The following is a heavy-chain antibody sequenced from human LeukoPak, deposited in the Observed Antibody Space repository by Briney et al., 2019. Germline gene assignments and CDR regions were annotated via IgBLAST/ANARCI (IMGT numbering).Heavy chain of an antibody. CDR2: INPNSGGT. CDR3: ARMTTVAIIHDGNWFDP. D-gene: IGHD4-23*01. CDR1: GYTFTGYY. Sequence: GASVKVSCKSSGYTFTGYYMHWVRQAPGQGLEWMGFINPNSGGTNYAQKFQGRVTMTRDTSISTAYMELSRLRSDDTAVYYCARMTTVAIIHDGNWFDPWGQGTLVTVSS. J-gene: IGHJ5*02. V-gene: IGHV1-2*02.